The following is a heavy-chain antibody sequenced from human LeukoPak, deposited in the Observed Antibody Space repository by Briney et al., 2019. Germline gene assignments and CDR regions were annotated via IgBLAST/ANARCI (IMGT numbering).Heavy chain of an antibody. D-gene: IGHD3-3*01. CDR3: ARAPALRFLEYYFYYMDV. J-gene: IGHJ6*03. CDR1: GFTFSSYW. Sequence: HPGGSLRLSCAASGFTFSSYWMSWVRQAPGKGLEWVANIKQDGSEKYYVDSVKGRFTISRDNAKNSLYLQMNSLRAEDTAVYYCARAPALRFLEYYFYYMDVWGKGTTVTVSS. CDR2: IKQDGSEK. V-gene: IGHV3-7*01.